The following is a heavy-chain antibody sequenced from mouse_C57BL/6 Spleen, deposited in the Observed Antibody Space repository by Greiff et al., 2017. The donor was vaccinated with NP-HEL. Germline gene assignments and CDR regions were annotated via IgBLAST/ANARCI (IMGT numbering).Heavy chain of an antibody. V-gene: IGHV1-55*01. J-gene: IGHJ2*01. Sequence: QVQLQQPGAELVKPGASVKMSCTASGYPFTSYWITWVKQRPGQGLEWIGDIYPGSGSTNYNEKFTSKATLTVDTSSSTAYMQLSSLTSEDSAVYYCARLDYGSSSDYWGQGTTLTVSS. CDR1: GYPFTSYW. CDR3: ARLDYGSSSDY. CDR2: IYPGSGST. D-gene: IGHD1-1*01.